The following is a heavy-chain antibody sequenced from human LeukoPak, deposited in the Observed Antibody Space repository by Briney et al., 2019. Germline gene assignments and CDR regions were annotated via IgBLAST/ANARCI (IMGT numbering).Heavy chain of an antibody. D-gene: IGHD5-24*01. CDR1: GGSFNDYY. V-gene: IGHV4-38-2*02. CDR3: ARDGYIPRWGDI. CDR2: IYHSGST. Sequence: SETLSLTCTVSGGSFNDYYWGWIRQPPGKGLEWIGSIYHSGSTYYNPSLKSRVTISVDTSKNQFSLKLSSVTAADTAVYYCARDGYIPRWGDIWGQGTMVTVSS. J-gene: IGHJ3*02.